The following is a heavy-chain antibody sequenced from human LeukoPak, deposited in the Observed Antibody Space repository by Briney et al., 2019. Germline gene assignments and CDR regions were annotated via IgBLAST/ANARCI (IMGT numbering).Heavy chain of an antibody. V-gene: IGHV3-30*18. J-gene: IGHJ4*02. Sequence: GGSLRLSCAASGFTFSDYGMHWVRQAPGKGLEWVSVISYDGSNKYYADSVKGRFTISRDNSKNTLYLQMNSLRAEDTAMYYCAKNSGSTALWGQGTLVTVSS. CDR1: GFTFSDYG. CDR3: AKNSGSTAL. CDR2: ISYDGSNK. D-gene: IGHD1-26*01.